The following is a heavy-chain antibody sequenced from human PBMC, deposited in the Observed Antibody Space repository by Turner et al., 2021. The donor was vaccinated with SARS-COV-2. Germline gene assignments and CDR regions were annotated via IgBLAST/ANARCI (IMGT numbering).Heavy chain of an antibody. V-gene: IGHV3-9*01. Sequence: EVQLVESGGGLVQPGRSLRLSCAASGFTFDDYGMHWVRQAPGKGLEWVSGISWNSGSIGYADSVKGRFTISRENAKNSLYLQMNSLRAEDTAVYYCARDHRPVVVPAAKRAGSYYYGMDVWGQGTTVTVSS. J-gene: IGHJ6*02. CDR2: ISWNSGSI. CDR1: GFTFDDYG. D-gene: IGHD2-2*01. CDR3: ARDHRPVVVPAAKRAGSYYYGMDV.